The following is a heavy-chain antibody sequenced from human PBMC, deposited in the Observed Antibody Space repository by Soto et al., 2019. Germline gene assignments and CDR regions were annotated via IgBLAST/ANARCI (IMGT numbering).Heavy chain of an antibody. CDR3: ARGRGYRYGDRELFFEY. J-gene: IGHJ4*02. Sequence: QVQLQESGPGLVKPSQTLSLTCTVSGGTLSSGPYYWTWIRQHPGKGLEWIGYIFYSGSTYYNPSFKARLTISVDTSANQFPLSLSSLTAADTAVYYCARGRGYRYGDRELFFEYWGQGALVTVSS. V-gene: IGHV4-31*03. CDR1: GGTLSSGPYY. CDR2: IFYSGST. D-gene: IGHD5-18*01.